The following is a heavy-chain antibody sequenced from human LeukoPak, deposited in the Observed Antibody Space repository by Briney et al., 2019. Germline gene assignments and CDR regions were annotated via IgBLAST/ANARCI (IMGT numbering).Heavy chain of an antibody. CDR3: ARRGPSVAGPYDY. J-gene: IGHJ4*02. V-gene: IGHV3-21*01. CDR1: GFTFSSYG. Sequence: PGGSLRLSCAASGFTFSSYGMNWVRQAPGKGLEWVSSISSSGSYKYSADSGKGRFTISRDNAKNSLYLQMNSLRAEDTAVYYCARRGPSVAGPYDYRGQGTLVTVSS. CDR2: ISSSGSYK. D-gene: IGHD6-19*01.